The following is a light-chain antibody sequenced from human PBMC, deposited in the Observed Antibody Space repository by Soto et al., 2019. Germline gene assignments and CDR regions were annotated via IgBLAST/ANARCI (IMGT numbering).Light chain of an antibody. CDR2: HAS. J-gene: IGKJ4*01. Sequence: EVVLTQSPATLSLSPGEGASLSCRASQTVTNLAWYQHKPGQAPRLLIYHASTRATGIPARFSGSGSGTDFTLSISSLEPEDFAFYYCQQYSSWLRSFGGGTKVEIK. V-gene: IGKV3-11*01. CDR3: QQYSSWLRS. CDR1: QTVTN.